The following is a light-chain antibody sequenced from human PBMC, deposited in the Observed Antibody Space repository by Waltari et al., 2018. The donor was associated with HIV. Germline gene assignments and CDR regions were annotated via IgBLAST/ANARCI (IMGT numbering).Light chain of an antibody. Sequence: FVLTQPHYVPESSGDMVTIAHAGPGGSLVNIYVERYQLRPGTSPTTVIYEDNQRPSGVPDRFSGSIDSSSNSASLTISGLKTEDEADYYCQSYDNTDVVFGGGTKLTVL. J-gene: IGLJ2*01. V-gene: IGLV6-57*01. CDR3: QSYDNTDVV. CDR1: GGSLVNIY. CDR2: EDN.